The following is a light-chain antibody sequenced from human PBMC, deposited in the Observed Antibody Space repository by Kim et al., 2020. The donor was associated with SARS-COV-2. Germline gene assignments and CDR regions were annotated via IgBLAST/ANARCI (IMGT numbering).Light chain of an antibody. V-gene: IGKV1-5*03. J-gene: IGKJ3*01. Sequence: ASVGDRGTITCRASQSISSWLAWYQQKPGKAPKLLIYKASSLESGVPSRFSGSGSGTEFTLTISSLQPDDFATYYCQQSYSTPFTFGPGTKVDIK. CDR1: QSISSW. CDR3: QQSYSTPFT. CDR2: KAS.